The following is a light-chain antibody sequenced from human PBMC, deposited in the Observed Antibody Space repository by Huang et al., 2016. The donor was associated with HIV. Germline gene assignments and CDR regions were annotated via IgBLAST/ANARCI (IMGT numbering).Light chain of an antibody. CDR1: QRIGRN. CDR3: QQYNYWPPLT. Sequence: EVVMTQSPATLSVSPGERVTLSCRASQRIGRNLAWYQQNVGQPPRLLIYGASTRATGIPARVSGSGSGTEFTLTITSLQSEDFAVYYCQQYNYWPPLTFGGGTKVEIK. CDR2: GAS. J-gene: IGKJ4*01. V-gene: IGKV3-15*01.